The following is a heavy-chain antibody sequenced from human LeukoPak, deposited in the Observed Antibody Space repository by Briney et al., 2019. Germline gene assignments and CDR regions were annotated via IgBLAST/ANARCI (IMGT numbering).Heavy chain of an antibody. V-gene: IGHV3-23*01. CDR1: GFTFSSSA. CDR3: ARRSGIAVAGAFDY. CDR2: ISGSGGGSST. Sequence: PGGSLRLSCAASGFTFSSSAMSWVRQAPGKGLEWVSGISGSGGGSSTYYADSVKGRFTISRDNSKNTLYLQMNSLRAEDTAVYYCARRSGIAVAGAFDYWGQGTLVTVSS. J-gene: IGHJ4*02. D-gene: IGHD6-19*01.